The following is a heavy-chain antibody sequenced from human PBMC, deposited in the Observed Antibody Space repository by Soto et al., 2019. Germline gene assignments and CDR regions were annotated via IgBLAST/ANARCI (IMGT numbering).Heavy chain of an antibody. CDR1: GFTFSSYA. D-gene: IGHD3-9*01. V-gene: IGHV3-23*01. Sequence: GGSLRLSCAASGFTFSSYAMSWVRQAPGKGLEWVSAISGSGGSTYYAGSMKGRFTIFRDNSKNKLYLQMNSLRAEDTAVYYCAKDQSPHYDILTGYNWFDPCGQRTRFTVSS. J-gene: IGHJ5*02. CDR2: ISGSGGST. CDR3: AKDQSPHYDILTGYNWFDP.